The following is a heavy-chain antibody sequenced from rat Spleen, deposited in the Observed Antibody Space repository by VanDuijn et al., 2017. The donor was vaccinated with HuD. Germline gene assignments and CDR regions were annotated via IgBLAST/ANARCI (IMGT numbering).Heavy chain of an antibody. D-gene: IGHD1-11*01. Sequence: EVQLVESDGGLVQPGRSLKLSCAASGFTVSDFYMAWVRQGPTKGLEWVAYISTGGDNTYYRDSVKGRFTISRDNTKNTQNLQMDNLRSEDTATYYCARHLTTEALFDYWGQGVMVTVSS. J-gene: IGHJ2*01. V-gene: IGHV5S13*01. CDR2: ISTGGDNT. CDR3: ARHLTTEALFDY. CDR1: GFTVSDFY.